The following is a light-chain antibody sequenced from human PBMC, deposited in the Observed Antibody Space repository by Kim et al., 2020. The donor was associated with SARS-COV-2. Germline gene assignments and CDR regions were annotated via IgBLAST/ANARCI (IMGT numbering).Light chain of an antibody. J-gene: IGKJ2*01. V-gene: IGKV4-1*01. CDR2: WAS. Sequence: ATINCKSSQSVLYSSNNKNYLAWYQQKPGQPPKLLIYWASTRESGVPDRFSGSGSGTDFNLTISSLQAEDVAVYYCQQYYSTLPYTFGQGTKLEI. CDR3: QQYYSTLPYT. CDR1: QSVLYSSNNKNY.